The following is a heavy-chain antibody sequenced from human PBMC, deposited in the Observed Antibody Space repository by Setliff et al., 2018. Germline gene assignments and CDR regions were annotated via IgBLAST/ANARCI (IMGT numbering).Heavy chain of an antibody. CDR2: INYSGIT. CDR1: GDSISSSSYY. V-gene: IGHV4-39*01. Sequence: SETLSLTCSVSGDSISSSSYYWGWIRQPPGKGLEWIGSINYSGITYYSPSRKSRVIVSVDTSKNQFSLKLSSVTAADTAVYYCARLPGYCNGGNCYGYYTFDIWGQGTMVTVSS. J-gene: IGHJ3*02. CDR3: ARLPGYCNGGNCYGYYTFDI. D-gene: IGHD2-15*01.